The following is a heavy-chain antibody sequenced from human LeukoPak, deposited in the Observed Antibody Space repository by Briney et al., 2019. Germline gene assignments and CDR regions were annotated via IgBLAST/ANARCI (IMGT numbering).Heavy chain of an antibody. CDR3: ARQVGSSSWYLYYFDY. Sequence: SETLSLTCTVSGGSISSSSYYWGWIRQPPGKGLEWIGSIYYSGSTYYNPSLKSRVTISVDTSKNQFSLKLSSVTAADTAVYHCARQVGSSSWYLYYFDYWGQGTLVTVSS. CDR2: IYYSGST. D-gene: IGHD6-13*01. CDR1: GGSISSSSYY. J-gene: IGHJ4*02. V-gene: IGHV4-39*01.